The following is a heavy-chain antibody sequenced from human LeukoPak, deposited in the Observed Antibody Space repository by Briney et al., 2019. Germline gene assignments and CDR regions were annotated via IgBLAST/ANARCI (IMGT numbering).Heavy chain of an antibody. V-gene: IGHV1-2*02. CDR1: GYTFTGYY. CDR2: INPNSGGT. Sequence: ASVKVSCKASGYTFTGYYMHWVRQAPGQGLEWMGWINPNSGGTNYAQKFQGRVTMTRDTSISTAYMELSRLRSDDTAVYYCARDTYDILTGYPQVGDYWGQGTLVTVSS. D-gene: IGHD3-9*01. CDR3: ARDTYDILTGYPQVGDY. J-gene: IGHJ4*02.